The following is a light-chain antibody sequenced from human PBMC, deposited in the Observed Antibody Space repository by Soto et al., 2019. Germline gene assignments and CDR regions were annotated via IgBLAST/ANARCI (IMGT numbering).Light chain of an antibody. CDR1: QSISSK. CDR2: AAS. V-gene: IGKV3-15*01. CDR3: QQYDQWPQT. Sequence: EIVMTQSPAALSVSPGETVTLSCRASQSISSKLVWYQQRPGQAPRLLIYAASTRATGVSARFSGSGSGTEFTLSISSLQSEDFELYYCQQYDQWPQTFGQGTKVDIK. J-gene: IGKJ1*01.